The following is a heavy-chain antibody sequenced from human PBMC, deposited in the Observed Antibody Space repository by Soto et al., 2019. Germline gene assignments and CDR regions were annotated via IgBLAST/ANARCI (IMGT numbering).Heavy chain of an antibody. CDR1: GASINRNNG. Sequence: PSEPLSHTYTVSGASINRNNGCSWVHQAPGKGLEWIGEIYHSGSTNYNPSLKSRVTISVDKSKNQFSLKLSSVTAADTAVYYCARSITFDWLFFDYWGQGTLVTVSS. V-gene: IGHV4-4*02. CDR2: IYHSGST. D-gene: IGHD3-9*01. J-gene: IGHJ4*02. CDR3: ARSITFDWLFFDY.